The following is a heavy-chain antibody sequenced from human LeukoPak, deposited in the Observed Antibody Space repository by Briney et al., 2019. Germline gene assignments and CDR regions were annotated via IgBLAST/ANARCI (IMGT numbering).Heavy chain of an antibody. CDR3: AKNERWGYYYGSSLFDY. J-gene: IGHJ4*02. CDR2: IWYDGSNK. CDR1: GFTVSNNY. V-gene: IGHV3-33*06. Sequence: GGSLRLSCAASGFTVSNNYMSWVRQAPGKGLEWVAVIWYDGSNKYYADSVKGRFTISRDNSKNTLYLQMNSLRAEDTAVYYCAKNERWGYYYGSSLFDYWGQGTLVTVSS. D-gene: IGHD3-10*01.